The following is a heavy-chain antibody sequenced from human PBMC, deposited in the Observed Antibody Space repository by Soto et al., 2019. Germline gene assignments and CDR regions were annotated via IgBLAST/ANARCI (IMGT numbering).Heavy chain of an antibody. CDR1: GFTFSSYS. CDR2: ISSSSSTI. V-gene: IGHV3-48*01. D-gene: IGHD3-16*01. CDR3: AKDPFGGTDY. Sequence: EVQLVESGGGLVQPGGSLSLSCAASGFTFSSYSMNWVRQAPGKGLEWVSYISSSSSTIYYADSVQARFSIARDNAKNSLYLQVNSLGAEDTAVYYCAKDPFGGTDYWGQGNLVTVSS. J-gene: IGHJ4*02.